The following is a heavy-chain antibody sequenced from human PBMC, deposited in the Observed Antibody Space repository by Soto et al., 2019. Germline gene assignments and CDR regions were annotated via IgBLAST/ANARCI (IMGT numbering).Heavy chain of an antibody. Sequence: QLHLQESGPGLVKPSETLSLTSTVSGGSINNHYGSWIRQPPGKGLEWIGYIYYTGSTNYNPSLKSRVTMSVDTSKNQCFLNLTSLTAADTAIYYCARANWFSEYWGQGTLVTVSS. CDR1: GGSINNHY. J-gene: IGHJ4*02. V-gene: IGHV4-59*11. CDR3: ARANWFSEY. D-gene: IGHD7-27*01. CDR2: IYYTGST.